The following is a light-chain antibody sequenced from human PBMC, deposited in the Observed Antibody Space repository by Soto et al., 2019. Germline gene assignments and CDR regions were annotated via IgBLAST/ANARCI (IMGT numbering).Light chain of an antibody. CDR2: DAS. CDR3: QQFSSYPLT. J-gene: IGKJ4*01. Sequence: EIVMTQSPATLSVSPWERVTLSCRASQTVRNNYLAWYQQKPGQAPRLLIYDASSRATGIPDRFSGGGSGTDFTLTISRLEPEDFAVYYCQQFSSYPLTFGGGTKVDIK. V-gene: IGKV3-20*01. CDR1: QTVRNNY.